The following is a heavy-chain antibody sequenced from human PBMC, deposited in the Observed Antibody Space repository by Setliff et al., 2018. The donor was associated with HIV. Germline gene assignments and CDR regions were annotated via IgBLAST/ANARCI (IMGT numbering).Heavy chain of an antibody. V-gene: IGHV5-51*01. CDR3: ARRYNWDYYAFDI. D-gene: IGHD1-7*01. Sequence: PGESLKISCKGSGYIFSTYWIGWVRQMPGKGLDWMGIIFPGDSDTRYSPSFKGQVTVSVDESIDTAYLQWSNLKASDSGTYYCARRYNWDYYAFDIWGQGTRVTVSS. J-gene: IGHJ3*02. CDR2: IFPGDSDT. CDR1: GYIFSTYW.